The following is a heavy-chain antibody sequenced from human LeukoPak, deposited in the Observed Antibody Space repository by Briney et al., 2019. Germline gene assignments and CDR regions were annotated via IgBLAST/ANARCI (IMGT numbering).Heavy chain of an antibody. CDR2: ISWNSGSI. Sequence: GRSLRLSCAASGFTFDDYAMHWVRQAPGKGLEWVSGISWNSGSIGYADSVKGRFTIFRDNAKNSLYLQMNSLRAEDTALYYCARVPCSSTSCYYGMDVWGQGTTVTVSS. V-gene: IGHV3-9*01. CDR3: ARVPCSSTSCYYGMDV. CDR1: GFTFDDYA. J-gene: IGHJ6*02. D-gene: IGHD2-2*01.